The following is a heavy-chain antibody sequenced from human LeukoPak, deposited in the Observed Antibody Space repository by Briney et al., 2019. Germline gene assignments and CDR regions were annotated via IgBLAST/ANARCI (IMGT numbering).Heavy chain of an antibody. J-gene: IGHJ4*02. CDR2: IKHDGSEE. Sequence: GGSLRLSCAASGFTFSSYWINWVRQAPGKGLEWVANIKHDGSEEDYVDSVKGRFTISRDNAKNSLYLQMNSLRAEDTAVYYCASASIRAIYWGQGTLVTVSS. CDR1: GFTFSSYW. V-gene: IGHV3-7*02. D-gene: IGHD5-12*01. CDR3: ASASIRAIY.